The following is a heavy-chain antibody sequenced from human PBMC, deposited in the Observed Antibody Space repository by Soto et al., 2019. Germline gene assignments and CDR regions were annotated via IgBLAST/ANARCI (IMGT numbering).Heavy chain of an antibody. V-gene: IGHV1-3*01. J-gene: IGHJ4*02. CDR1: GYTFFTYA. CDR2: INAGNGNT. Sequence: ASVKVSCKASGYTFFTYAMHWVRQAPGQRLEWMGWINAGNGNTKYSQKFQGRVTITRDTSASTAYMQLSSLRSEDTAVYYCARGPGGPDGPGDYWGQGTQVTVSS. D-gene: IGHD2-15*01. CDR3: ARGPGGPDGPGDY.